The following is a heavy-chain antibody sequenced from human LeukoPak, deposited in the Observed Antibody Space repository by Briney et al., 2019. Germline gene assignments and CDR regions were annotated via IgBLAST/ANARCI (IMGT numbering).Heavy chain of an antibody. CDR3: ATYSSGNGREFQH. Sequence: GGSLRLSCAASGFIFSNNWMSWVRQAPGKGLEWVANIKQDGSETYYVDSVKGRFTISRDNAKNSVYLQMNSLRAEDTAVYYCATYSSGNGREFQHWGQGTLVTVSS. V-gene: IGHV3-7*01. D-gene: IGHD3-22*01. J-gene: IGHJ1*01. CDR1: GFIFSNNW. CDR2: IKQDGSET.